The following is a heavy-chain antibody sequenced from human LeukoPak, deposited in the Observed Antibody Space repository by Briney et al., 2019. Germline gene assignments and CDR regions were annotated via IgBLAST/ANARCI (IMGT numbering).Heavy chain of an antibody. J-gene: IGHJ4*02. CDR3: ARGRTRAAAPDY. D-gene: IGHD6-13*01. V-gene: IGHV4-34*01. CDR2: INHSGST. CDR1: GFTFSSYA. Sequence: GSLRLSCAASGFTFSSYAMSWVRQAPGKGLEWIGEINHSGSTNYNPSLKSRVTISVDTSKNQFSLKLSSVTAADTAVYYCARGRTRAAAPDYWGQGTLVTVSS.